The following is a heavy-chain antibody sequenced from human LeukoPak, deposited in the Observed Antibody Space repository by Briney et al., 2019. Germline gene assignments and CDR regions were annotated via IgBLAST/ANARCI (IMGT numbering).Heavy chain of an antibody. J-gene: IGHJ4*02. V-gene: IGHV1-69*13. CDR3: ARAVNYYDTNFDY. CDR2: IIPIFGTA. CDR1: GGTFSSYA. Sequence: EASVKVSCKASGGTFSSYAISWVRQAPGQGLEWMGGIIPIFGTANYAQKFQGRVTITADESTSTTYMELSSLRSEDTAVYYCARAVNYYDTNFDYWGQGTLVTVSS. D-gene: IGHD3-22*01.